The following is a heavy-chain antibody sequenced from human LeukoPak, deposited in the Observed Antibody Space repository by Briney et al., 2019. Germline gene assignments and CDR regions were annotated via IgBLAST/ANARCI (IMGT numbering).Heavy chain of an antibody. CDR1: GFTFSAYA. Sequence: GGSLRLSCAASGFTFSAYAMAWVRRPPGRGLEWVSTMALSGGPTHYADAVEGRFTISRDDSKSTLYLHINNLRAEDTAVYYCARDLYFDYWGQGTLVTVSS. J-gene: IGHJ4*02. CDR3: ARDLYFDY. CDR2: MALSGGPT. V-gene: IGHV3-23*01.